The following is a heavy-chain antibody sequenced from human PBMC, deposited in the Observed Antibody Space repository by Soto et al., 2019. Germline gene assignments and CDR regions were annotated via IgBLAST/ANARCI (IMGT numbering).Heavy chain of an antibody. D-gene: IGHD5-12*01. V-gene: IGHV4-59*08. CDR3: ARIHRAGVASVEIDY. J-gene: IGHJ4*02. Sequence: PSETLSLTCTVSGGSISSYYWSWIRQPPAPGLEWIGNIYYSGSTNYNPSLKSRVTISVDTSKNQFSVKLSSVTAAETAVYYCARIHRAGVASVEIDYWGQGTLVTVSS. CDR2: IYYSGST. CDR1: GGSISSYY.